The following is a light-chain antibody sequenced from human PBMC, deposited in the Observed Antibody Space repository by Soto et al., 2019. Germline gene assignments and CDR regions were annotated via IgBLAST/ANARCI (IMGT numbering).Light chain of an antibody. CDR1: QTISNW. J-gene: IGKJ1*01. CDR3: QQYYSYWT. CDR2: DAS. Sequence: DIPMTQSPSTLSASVGDRVTITCRASQTISNWLAWYQQKPGKAPKLLIYDASSLEGGVPSRFSGRGSGTEFTLTLSSLPPDDFATDYCQQYYSYWTFGQGTKVEIK. V-gene: IGKV1-5*01.